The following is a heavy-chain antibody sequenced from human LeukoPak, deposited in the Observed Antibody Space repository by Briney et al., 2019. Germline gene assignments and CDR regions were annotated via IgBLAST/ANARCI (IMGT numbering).Heavy chain of an antibody. D-gene: IGHD1-26*01. V-gene: IGHV3-15*01. Sequence: PGGSLRLSCAASGLTFSNAWMSWVRQAPGKGLEWAGRIKSKTDGGTTDYGAPVKGRFIISRDDSKNTLYLQMNGLKIEDTAVYYCITDPGEWEPIWGQGTMVTVPS. CDR3: ITDPGEWEPI. J-gene: IGHJ3*02. CDR1: GLTFSNAW. CDR2: IKSKTDGGTT.